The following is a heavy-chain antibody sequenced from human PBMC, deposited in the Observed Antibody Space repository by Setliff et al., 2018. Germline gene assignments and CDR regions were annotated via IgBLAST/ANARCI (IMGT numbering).Heavy chain of an antibody. D-gene: IGHD6-19*01. CDR1: GGSISSGSYY. CDR2: IYHTGNT. J-gene: IGHJ4*02. V-gene: IGHV4-61*01. CDR3: VRVTSGRLDFDY. Sequence: PSETLSLTCAVSGGSISSGSYYWSWIRQPPGKGLEWIGYIYHTGNTNFNPSLKTRVSMSVDTSKNQIALNLKSVTAEDTAVYYCVRVTSGRLDFDYWGQGTPVTVSS.